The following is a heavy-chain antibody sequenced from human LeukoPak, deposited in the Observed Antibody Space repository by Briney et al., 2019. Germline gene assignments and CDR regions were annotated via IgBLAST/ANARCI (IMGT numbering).Heavy chain of an antibody. CDR2: IGPYNGNT. CDR1: GYTFTNYG. V-gene: IGHV1-18*01. Sequence: GASVKVSCKASGYTFTNYGISWVRQAPGQGLEWLGWIGPYNGNTYYAQNFQGRVTMTTDTATSTVYMELTSLRSDDTAVYYCARPDYGDFDYWGQGTLVTVSS. CDR3: ARPDYGDFDY. J-gene: IGHJ4*02. D-gene: IGHD4-17*01.